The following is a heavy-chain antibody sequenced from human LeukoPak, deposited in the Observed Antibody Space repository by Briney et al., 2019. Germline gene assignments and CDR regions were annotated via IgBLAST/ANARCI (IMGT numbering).Heavy chain of an antibody. CDR2: INAGNGDT. V-gene: IGHV1-3*01. CDR1: GYTFTSYS. CDR3: ARSRSCDY. J-gene: IGHJ4*02. Sequence: GASVKVSCKASGYTFTSYSIHWVRQAPGQRIEWMGWINAGNGDTKYSQKFQGRVTITRDTSASTAYMELSSLRSEDTAVYYCARSRSCDYWGQGTLVTVSS.